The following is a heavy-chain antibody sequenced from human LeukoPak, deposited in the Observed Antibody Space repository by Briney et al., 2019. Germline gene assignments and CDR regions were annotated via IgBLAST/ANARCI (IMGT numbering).Heavy chain of an antibody. CDR1: EFTFSSNW. Sequence: PGGSLRLSCVVSEFTFSSNWMNWVRQAPGKGLEWVANIKSDGSEKYYADSVKGRLTISRDNAKNSLYLQMNSLKAEDTAVYHCASGSGWRQLYWGQGTLVTVSP. J-gene: IGHJ4*02. V-gene: IGHV3-7*01. D-gene: IGHD5-24*01. CDR2: IKSDGSEK. CDR3: ASGSGWRQLY.